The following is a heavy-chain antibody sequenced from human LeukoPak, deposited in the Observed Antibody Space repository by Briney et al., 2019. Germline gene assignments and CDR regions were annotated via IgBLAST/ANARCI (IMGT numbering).Heavy chain of an antibody. D-gene: IGHD4-11*01. CDR2: IYYGGST. CDR1: GGSISSSSYY. CDR3: ARLRATVTPDY. Sequence: SETLSLTCTVSGGSISSSSYYWGWIRQPPGKGLEWIGSIYYGGSTYYNPSLKSRVTISVDTSKNQFSLKLSSVTAADTAVYYCARLRATVTPDYWGQGTLVTVSS. J-gene: IGHJ4*02. V-gene: IGHV4-39*01.